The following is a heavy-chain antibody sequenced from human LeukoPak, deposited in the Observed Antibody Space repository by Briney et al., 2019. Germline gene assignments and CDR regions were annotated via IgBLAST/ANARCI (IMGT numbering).Heavy chain of an antibody. CDR3: ARGPIQQWLYNGMDV. Sequence: GRSLRLSCTASEFTFGDHAMSWVRQAPGKGLEWVGFIRSRAYGGTTEYAPAVKGRFLSSRDDSKSIAYLNMNSLKTEDTAVYYCARGPIQQWLYNGMDVWGQGTTVSVSS. V-gene: IGHV3-49*04. CDR1: EFTFGDHA. J-gene: IGHJ6*02. CDR2: IRSRAYGGTT. D-gene: IGHD5-18*01.